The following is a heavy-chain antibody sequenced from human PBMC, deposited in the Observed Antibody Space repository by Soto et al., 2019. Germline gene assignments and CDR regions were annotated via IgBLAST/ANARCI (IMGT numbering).Heavy chain of an antibody. CDR3: ARDTRDGYIX. CDR2: IYYSGST. V-gene: IGHV4-61*01. J-gene: IGHJ1*01. CDR1: GGSVSSVSYY. D-gene: IGHD5-12*01. Sequence: NPSETLSLTCTVSGGSVSSVSYYWSWIRQPPGKGLELIGYIYYSGSTNYNPSLKSRVTISVDTSKNQFSLKLSSVTAAETAVYYCARDTRDGYIXWGQGTLVTVSX.